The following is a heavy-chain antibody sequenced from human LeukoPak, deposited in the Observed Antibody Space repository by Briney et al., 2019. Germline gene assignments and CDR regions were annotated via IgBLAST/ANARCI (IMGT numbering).Heavy chain of an antibody. CDR3: AKGHDSGYYYGMDV. D-gene: IGHD3-3*01. V-gene: IGHV3-30*18. CDR1: GFTFSSYG. CDR2: ISYDGSNK. Sequence: PGGSLRLSCAASGFTFSSYGMHWVRQAPGKGLEWVAVISYDGSNKYYADSVKGRFTISRDNSKNTLYLQMNSLRAEDTAVYYCAKGHDSGYYYGMDVWGQGTTVTVSS. J-gene: IGHJ6*02.